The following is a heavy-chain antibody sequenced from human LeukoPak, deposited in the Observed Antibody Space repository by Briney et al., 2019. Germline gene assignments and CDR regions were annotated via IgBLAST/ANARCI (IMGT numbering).Heavy chain of an antibody. V-gene: IGHV1-2*02. CDR1: GYTLTGYY. CDR2: IYPNSGAS. Sequence: ASVKVSCKASGYTLTGYYMHWVRQAPGQGLEWMGYIYPNSGASKYAQKFQGRVTMTRDTSISTAYMELSGLRSDDTAVYYCVTLLSNGPFDYWGQGSLVTVSS. J-gene: IGHJ4*02. CDR3: VTLLSNGPFDY.